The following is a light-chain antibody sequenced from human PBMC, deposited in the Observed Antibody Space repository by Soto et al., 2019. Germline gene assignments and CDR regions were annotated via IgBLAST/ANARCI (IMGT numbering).Light chain of an antibody. J-gene: IGKJ2*01. CDR3: QQRSNWPRT. CDR2: DAS. CDR1: QSVSSY. Sequence: EIVLTQSPATLSLSPGDTATLSCRASQSVSSYLAWYQQKPGQAPRLLIYDASNRATGIPARFSGSGSGTDVTLTIGSLEPEDFAVYYCQQRSNWPRTFGQGTNVEIK. V-gene: IGKV3-11*01.